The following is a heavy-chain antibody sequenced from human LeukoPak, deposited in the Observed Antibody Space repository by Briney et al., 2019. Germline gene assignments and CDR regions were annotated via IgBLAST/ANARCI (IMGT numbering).Heavy chain of an antibody. Sequence: GGSLRLSCAASGFTFSRYTMKWVRKSPGKGLEYVSSISSDSSSMYYADSVKGRFTISRDNSKNTLYLQMNSLRAEDTAVYYCARDVFWSGYYEYYFDYWGQGTLVTVSS. V-gene: IGHV3-21*01. CDR2: ISSDSSSM. CDR3: ARDVFWSGYYEYYFDY. CDR1: GFTFSRYT. D-gene: IGHD3-3*01. J-gene: IGHJ4*02.